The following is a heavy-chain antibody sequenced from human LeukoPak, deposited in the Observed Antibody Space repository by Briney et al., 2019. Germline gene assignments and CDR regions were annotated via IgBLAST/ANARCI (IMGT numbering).Heavy chain of an antibody. CDR2: IYYSGST. V-gene: IGHV4-59*01. Sequence: TSETLSLTCTVSGGSISSYYWSWIRQPPGKGLEWIGYIYYSGSTNYNPSLKSRVTISVDTSKNQFSLKLSSVTAADTAVYYCATSTVTFYYYYMDVWGKGTTVTVSS. CDR3: ATSTVTFYYYYMDV. D-gene: IGHD4-17*01. CDR1: GGSISSYY. J-gene: IGHJ6*03.